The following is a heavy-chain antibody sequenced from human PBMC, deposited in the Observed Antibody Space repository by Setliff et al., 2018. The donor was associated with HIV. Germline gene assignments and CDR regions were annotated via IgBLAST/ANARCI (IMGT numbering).Heavy chain of an antibody. Sequence: ETLSLTCIVSGDSISSSSYYWGWIRQPPGKGLEWIGYIYYSGSTYSNPSLESRVSISIETSKNQFSLKVSSVTAADTAVYYCARYGHRVGATALDAFDIWGQGTMVTVSS. CDR1: GDSISSSSYY. CDR2: IYYSGST. D-gene: IGHD1-26*01. J-gene: IGHJ3*02. V-gene: IGHV4-39*07. CDR3: ARYGHRVGATALDAFDI.